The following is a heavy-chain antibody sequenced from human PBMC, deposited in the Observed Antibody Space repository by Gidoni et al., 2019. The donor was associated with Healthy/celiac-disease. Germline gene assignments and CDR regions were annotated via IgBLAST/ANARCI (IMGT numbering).Heavy chain of an antibody. V-gene: IGHV3-23*04. CDR3: AKYSRSWITPGIDL. CDR2: ISGSGGST. J-gene: IGHJ3*01. D-gene: IGHD3-10*01. Sequence: EVQLVESGGGFVQPGGSLGLSCAASGFTFSSYDMSWVRQAPGKGLEWVSAISGSGGSTYYAESVKGRFNSSRDNSKNTLYLQMNSRRAEDTAVYYCAKYSRSWITPGIDLWGQGTMVTVSS. CDR1: GFTFSSYD.